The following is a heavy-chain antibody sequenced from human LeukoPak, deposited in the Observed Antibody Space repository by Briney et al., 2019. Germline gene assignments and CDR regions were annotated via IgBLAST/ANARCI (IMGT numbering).Heavy chain of an antibody. CDR1: GFTFSSYS. CDR2: ISSSSSYI. J-gene: IGHJ4*02. Sequence: GGSLRLSCAASGFTFSSYSMNWVRQAPGKGLEWVSSISSSSSYIYYADSVKGRFTISRDNAKNSLYLQMNSLRAEDTAAYYCARTPPLAAAGRNFDYWGQGTLVTVSS. CDR3: ARTPPLAAAGRNFDY. D-gene: IGHD6-13*01. V-gene: IGHV3-21*01.